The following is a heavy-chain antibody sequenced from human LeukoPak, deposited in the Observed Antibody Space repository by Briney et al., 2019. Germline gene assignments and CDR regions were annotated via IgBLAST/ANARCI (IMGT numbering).Heavy chain of an antibody. CDR2: INAGNGNT. D-gene: IGHD5-24*01. CDR3: ARAGGWLQDFDY. V-gene: IGHV1-3*01. CDR1: GYTFTSYA. J-gene: IGHJ4*02. Sequence: ASVKVSSKASGYTFTSYAMHWVRQAPGQRLEWMGWINAGNGNTKYSQKFQGRVTITRDTSASTAYMELSSLRSEDTAVYYCARAGGWLQDFDYWGQGTLVTVSS.